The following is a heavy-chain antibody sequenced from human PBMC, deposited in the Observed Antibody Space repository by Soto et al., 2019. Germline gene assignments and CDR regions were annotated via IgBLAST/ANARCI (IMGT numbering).Heavy chain of an antibody. V-gene: IGHV1-18*04. CDR2: ISAYNGNT. D-gene: IGHD2-2*01. CDR1: GYTFTSYG. J-gene: IGHJ4*02. CDR3: ARVEVVPAAALDYYFDY. Sequence: ASVKVSCQASGYTFTSYGISWVRQAPGQGLEWMGWISAYNGNTNYAQKLQGRVTMTTDTSTSTAYMELRSLRSDDTAVYYCARVEVVPAAALDYYFDYWGQGTLVTVSS.